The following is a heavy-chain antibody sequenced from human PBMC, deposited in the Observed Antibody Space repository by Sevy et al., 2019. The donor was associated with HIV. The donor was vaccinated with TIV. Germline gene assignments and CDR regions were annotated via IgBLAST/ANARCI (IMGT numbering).Heavy chain of an antibody. CDR3: AKMPGGYCSSTSCWEFDP. Sequence: GGSLRLSCAASGFTFSSYAMSWVRQAPGKGLEWVSAISGSGGSTYYAHSVKGRFTISRDNSKNTLYLQMNSLRAEDTAVYYCAKMPGGYCSSTSCWEFDPWGQGTLVTVSS. D-gene: IGHD2-2*01. V-gene: IGHV3-23*01. CDR2: ISGSGGST. CDR1: GFTFSSYA. J-gene: IGHJ5*02.